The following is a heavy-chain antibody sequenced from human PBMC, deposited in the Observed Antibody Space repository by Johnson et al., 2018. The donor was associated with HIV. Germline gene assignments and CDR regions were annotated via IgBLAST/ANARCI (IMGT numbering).Heavy chain of an antibody. CDR3: ARGLTYYYDAFDI. Sequence: VQLVESGGGLVKPGGSLRLSCAASGFTFTNAWMSWVRQAPGKGLEWVANIKQDGSEKYYVDSVKGRFTISRDNAKKSLYLQMNSLRAEDTAVYYCARGLTYYYDAFDIWGQGTMVTVSS. CDR1: GFTFTNAW. CDR2: IKQDGSEK. V-gene: IGHV3-7*01. D-gene: IGHD3-10*01. J-gene: IGHJ3*02.